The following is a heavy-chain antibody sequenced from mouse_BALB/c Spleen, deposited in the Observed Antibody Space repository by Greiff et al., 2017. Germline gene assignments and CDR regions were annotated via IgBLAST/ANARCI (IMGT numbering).Heavy chain of an antibody. CDR3: ARPAYYGNYSGAWFAY. J-gene: IGHJ3*01. D-gene: IGHD2-10*01. CDR2: INPGSGGT. Sequence: VQLQQSGAELVRPGTSVKVSCKASGYAFTNYLIEWVKQRPGQGLEWIGVINPGSGGTNYNEKFKGKATLTADKSSSTAYMQLSSLTSDDSAVYFCARPAYYGNYSGAWFAYWGQGTLVTVSA. CDR1: GYAFTNYL. V-gene: IGHV1-54*01.